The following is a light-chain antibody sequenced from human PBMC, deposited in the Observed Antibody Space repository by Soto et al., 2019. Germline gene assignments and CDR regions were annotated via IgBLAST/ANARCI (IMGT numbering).Light chain of an antibody. V-gene: IGKV1-5*01. J-gene: IGKJ3*01. Sequence: DIQMTQSPSTLSASVGDRVTITCRASQSISSWLAWYQHKPGKAPNLLIYDASTLESGVPSRFSGSGSGTEFPLTISSLQPDDFATYCCQHYNGYLFTFGPGTKVDIK. CDR2: DAS. CDR3: QHYNGYLFT. CDR1: QSISSW.